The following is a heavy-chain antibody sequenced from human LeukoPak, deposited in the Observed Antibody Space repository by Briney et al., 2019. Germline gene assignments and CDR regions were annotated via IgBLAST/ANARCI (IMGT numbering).Heavy chain of an antibody. CDR1: GFTFSSYS. D-gene: IGHD3-22*01. V-gene: IGHV3-21*01. J-gene: IGHJ3*02. CDR2: ISSSSSYI. CDR3: ARIDMIVQQNDAFDI. Sequence: GGSLRLSCAASGFTFSSYSMNWVRQARGKGLEWVSSISSSSSYIYYADSVKGRFTISRDNAKNSLYLQMNSLRAEDTAVYYCARIDMIVQQNDAFDIWGQGTMVTVSS.